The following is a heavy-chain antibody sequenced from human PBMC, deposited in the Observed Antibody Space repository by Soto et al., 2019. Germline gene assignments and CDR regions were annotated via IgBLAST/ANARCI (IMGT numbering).Heavy chain of an antibody. J-gene: IGHJ4*02. Sequence: ASVKVSCKSSGYAFTGYYIHWVRQAPGQGLEWMGWINPNSGDTNYAQKFQGRVTMTRDTSFSTAYMELSSLRSDDTAVYYCASRYSYVHFWGQGTMVTVSS. CDR2: INPNSGDT. CDR3: ASRYSYVHF. V-gene: IGHV1-2*02. D-gene: IGHD5-18*01. CDR1: GYAFTGYY.